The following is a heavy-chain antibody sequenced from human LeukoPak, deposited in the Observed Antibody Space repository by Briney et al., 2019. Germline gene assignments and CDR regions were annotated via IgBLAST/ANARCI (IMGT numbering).Heavy chain of an antibody. D-gene: IGHD5-18*01. CDR1: GFTFSDFG. Sequence: GGSLRLSCAASGFTFSDFGMTWVRQAPGKGLEWVSYISSSSLSIYYADSVKGRFTISRDNARNSLNLQMNSLRAEDTAMYYCARDATPTQLWFRGSFDYWGLGALVTVAS. CDR2: ISSSSLSI. V-gene: IGHV3-48*01. J-gene: IGHJ4*02. CDR3: ARDATPTQLWFRGSFDY.